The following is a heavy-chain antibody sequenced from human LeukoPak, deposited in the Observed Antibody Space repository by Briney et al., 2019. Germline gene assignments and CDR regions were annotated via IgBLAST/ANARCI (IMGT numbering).Heavy chain of an antibody. Sequence: GGSLRLSCAASGFIFSNYVMHWVRQAPGKGLEWMTMISYDGRNKYYADSVKGRFTISRDNSKNTLYLQMNSLRAEDTAVYYCARQYQLLHDAFDIWGQGTMVTVSS. J-gene: IGHJ3*02. V-gene: IGHV3-30*04. CDR2: ISYDGRNK. D-gene: IGHD2-2*01. CDR1: GFIFSNYV. CDR3: ARQYQLLHDAFDI.